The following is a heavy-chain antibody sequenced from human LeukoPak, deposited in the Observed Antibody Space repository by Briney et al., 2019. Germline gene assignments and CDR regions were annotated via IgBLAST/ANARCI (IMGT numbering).Heavy chain of an antibody. D-gene: IGHD3-3*01. CDR1: GFTFGDYA. CDR3: TRDLVDFWSGYYFDY. Sequence: GGSLRPSCTASGFTFGDYAMSWFRQAPGKGLEWVGFIRSKAYGGTTEYAASVKGRFTISRDDSKSIAYLQMNSLKTEDTAVYYCTRDLVDFWSGYYFDYWGQGTLVTVSS. J-gene: IGHJ4*02. CDR2: IRSKAYGGTT. V-gene: IGHV3-49*03.